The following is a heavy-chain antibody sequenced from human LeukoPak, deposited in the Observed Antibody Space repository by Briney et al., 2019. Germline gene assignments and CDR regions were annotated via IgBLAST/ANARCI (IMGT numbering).Heavy chain of an antibody. V-gene: IGHV4-59*01. D-gene: IGHD5-24*01. CDR1: GGSISSYY. CDR3: AREWRSQHWFHP. J-gene: IGHJ5*02. CDR2: IYYSGST. Sequence: SSETLSLTCTVSGGSISSYYWSWIRQPPGKGLEWIGYIYYSGSTNYNPSLTSRVTISVDTSKNHFSLKLNSVTAADTAVYYCAREWRSQHWFHPWAEGPLVPLPS.